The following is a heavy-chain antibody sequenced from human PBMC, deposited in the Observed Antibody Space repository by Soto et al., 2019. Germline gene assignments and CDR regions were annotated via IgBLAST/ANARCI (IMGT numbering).Heavy chain of an antibody. CDR3: AREPQEDCWSGNVGALIMDV. J-gene: IGHJ6*02. Sequence: QVQLVQSGAGVKKPGASMTVSCKASGYTSIGYYIHWVRQAPGQGREWMGIINPNGDGTNYAQKFQGRITMTRDTSTSTVYMELSNLRSEDTAVYYCAREPQEDCWSGNVGALIMDVWGQGTTVTVSS. CDR1: GYTSIGYY. CDR2: INPNGDGT. D-gene: IGHD3-3*01. V-gene: IGHV1-46*01.